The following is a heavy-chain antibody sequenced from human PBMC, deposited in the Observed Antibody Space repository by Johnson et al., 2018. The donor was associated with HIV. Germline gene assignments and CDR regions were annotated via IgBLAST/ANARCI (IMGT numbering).Heavy chain of an antibody. CDR3: ARPHLIFPKNPFDF. V-gene: IGHV3-20*04. Sequence: MHLVESGGGVVQPGRSLKLSCAASGFTFSSYAMHWVRQAPGKGLEWVSGINWNGGSTGYADSVKGRFTVSRDNARNSVFLQLNNLRVEDTAVYFCARPHLIFPKNPFDFWGQGKLDTVSS. J-gene: IGHJ3*01. CDR2: INWNGGST. D-gene: IGHD3-3*02. CDR1: GFTFSSYA.